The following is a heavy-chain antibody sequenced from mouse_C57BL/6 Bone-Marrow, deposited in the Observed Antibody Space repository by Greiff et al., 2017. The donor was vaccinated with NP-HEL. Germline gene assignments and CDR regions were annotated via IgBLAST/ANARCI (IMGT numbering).Heavy chain of an antibody. V-gene: IGHV5-9-1*02. Sequence: EVMLVESGEGLAKPGGSLKLSCAASGFTFSSYAMSWVRQTPEKRLEWVAYISSGGDYIYYADTVKGRFTISRDNARNTLYLQMSSLKSEDTAMYCCTRDYYGRWYFDVWGTGTTVTVSS. CDR2: ISSGGDYI. D-gene: IGHD1-1*01. J-gene: IGHJ1*03. CDR1: GFTFSSYA. CDR3: TRDYYGRWYFDV.